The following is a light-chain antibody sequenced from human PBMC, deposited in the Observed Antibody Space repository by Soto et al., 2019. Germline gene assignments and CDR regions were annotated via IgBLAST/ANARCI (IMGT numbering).Light chain of an antibody. J-gene: IGKJ2*01. CDR1: QSVNNRY. CDR3: QQYGNPPPYT. V-gene: IGKV3-20*01. CDR2: GAS. Sequence: ERVVAQSAGTVRRSRWETATLSCRASQSVNNRYLAWYQQKPGQTPRLLIYGASNRAAGIPDRFSGSASGTQFTLIISRLELQDFAVYYCQQYGNPPPYTIRQGTKVDIK.